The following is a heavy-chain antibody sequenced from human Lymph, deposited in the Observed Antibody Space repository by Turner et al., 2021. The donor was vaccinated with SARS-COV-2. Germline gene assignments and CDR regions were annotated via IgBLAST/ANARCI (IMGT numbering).Heavy chain of an antibody. Sequence: QVQLVQSGAEVKKPGSSVKVSCKASGGTFSTYGISWVGQAPGQGLEWMGGIIPIFATANYAQKFQGRVTITADESTSTAYMELSSLRSEDTAVYYCASFGGDYVFDYWGQGTLVTVSS. D-gene: IGHD3-10*01. CDR1: GGTFSTYG. V-gene: IGHV1-69*01. CDR3: ASFGGDYVFDY. CDR2: IIPIFATA. J-gene: IGHJ4*02.